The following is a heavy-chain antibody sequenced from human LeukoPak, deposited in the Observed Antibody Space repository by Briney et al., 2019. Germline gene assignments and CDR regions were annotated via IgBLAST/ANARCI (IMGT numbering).Heavy chain of an antibody. J-gene: IGHJ4*02. Sequence: ASVKVSCKASGYAFTSYDINWVRQATGQGLEWMGWMNPNSGNTGYAQKLQGRVTMTTDTSTSTAYMELRSLRSDDTAVYYCARDTGDLFDYWGQGTLVTVSS. V-gene: IGHV1-8*01. CDR3: ARDTGDLFDY. D-gene: IGHD2-21*02. CDR1: GYAFTSYD. CDR2: MNPNSGNT.